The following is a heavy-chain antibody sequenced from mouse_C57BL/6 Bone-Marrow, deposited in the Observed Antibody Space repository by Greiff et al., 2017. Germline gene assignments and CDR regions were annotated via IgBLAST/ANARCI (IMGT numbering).Heavy chain of an antibody. D-gene: IGHD1-1*01. CDR3: ASTTVVPFDY. CDR2: IHPNSGST. V-gene: IGHV1-64*01. CDR1: GYTFTSYW. J-gene: IGHJ2*01. Sequence: VQLQPGAELVKPGASVKLSCKASGYTFTSYWMHWVKQRPGQGLEWIGMIHPNSGSTNYNEKFKSKATLTVDKSSCTAYMKLSSRTSEDSAVYYCASTTVVPFDYWGQGTTLTVSS.